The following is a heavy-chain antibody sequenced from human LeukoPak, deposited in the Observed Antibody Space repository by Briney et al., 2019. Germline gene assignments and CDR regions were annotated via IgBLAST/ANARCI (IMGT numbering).Heavy chain of an antibody. D-gene: IGHD4-17*01. V-gene: IGHV3-48*03. Sequence: GGSLRLYCAASGFTFSSYEMNWVRQAPGKGLEWVSYISSSGSTIYYADSVKGRFTISRDNAKNSLYLQMNSLRAEDTAVYYCARDATVTTPIDYYYYGMDVWGQGTTVTVSS. J-gene: IGHJ6*02. CDR1: GFTFSSYE. CDR3: ARDATVTTPIDYYYYGMDV. CDR2: ISSSGSTI.